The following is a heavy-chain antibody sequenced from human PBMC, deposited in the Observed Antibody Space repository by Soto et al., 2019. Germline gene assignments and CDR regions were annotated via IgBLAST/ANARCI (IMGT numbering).Heavy chain of an antibody. CDR1: GGSMTSGDQY. Sequence: TLSLTCTVTGGSMTSGDQYWTWIRHRPGEGLEWFGYINHRGSLYYNPSLKSRVSMSVDTSKNQFSLNLSSVTAADTAVYYCARELPQPQARNMYFWGQGTSLTVSS. CDR3: ARELPQPQARNMYF. CDR2: INHRGSL. J-gene: IGHJ6*02. V-gene: IGHV4-31*03.